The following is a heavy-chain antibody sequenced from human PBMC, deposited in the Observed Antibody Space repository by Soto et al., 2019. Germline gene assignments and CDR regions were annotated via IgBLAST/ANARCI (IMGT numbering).Heavy chain of an antibody. CDR3: ARISAPDGTYNWFDP. CDR1: GLTFSSYS. Sequence: GGSLRLSCAASGLTFSSYSMNWVRQAPGKGLEWVSSISSSSYIYYADSVKGRFTISRDNAKNSLYLQMNSLRVEDTAVYYCARISAPDGTYNWFDPWGQGTLVTVSS. J-gene: IGHJ5*02. V-gene: IGHV3-21*01. CDR2: ISSSSYI. D-gene: IGHD6-13*01.